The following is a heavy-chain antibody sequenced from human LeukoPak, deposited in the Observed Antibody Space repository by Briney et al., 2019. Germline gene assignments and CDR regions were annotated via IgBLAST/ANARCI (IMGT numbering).Heavy chain of an antibody. J-gene: IGHJ4*02. D-gene: IGHD6-19*01. CDR3: ASGRSGCYYFDY. CDR1: GGTFSSYA. V-gene: IGHV1-69*05. CDR2: IIPIFGTA. Sequence: GASVKVSCKASGGTFSSYAISWVRQAPGQGLEWMGRIIPIFGTANYAQKFQGRVTITTDESTSTAYMELSSLRSEDTAVYYCASGRSGCYYFDYWGQGTLVTVSS.